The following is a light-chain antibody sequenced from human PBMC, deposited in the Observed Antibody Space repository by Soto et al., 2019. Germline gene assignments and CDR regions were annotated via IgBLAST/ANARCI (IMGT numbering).Light chain of an antibody. V-gene: IGKV3-20*01. CDR1: QSVSSNN. J-gene: IGKJ1*01. CDR3: QQFHISRT. Sequence: EIVLTQSPGTLSLSPGERATLSCRASQSVSSNNLAWYQQRPGQAPRLLFSGASSRATGIPDRFSGSGSGTDFTLTITGLEPEDFAVYYCQQFHISRTFGQGTKVDIK. CDR2: GAS.